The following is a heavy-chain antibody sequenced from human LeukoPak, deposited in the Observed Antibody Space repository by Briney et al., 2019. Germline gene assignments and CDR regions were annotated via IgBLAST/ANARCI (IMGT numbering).Heavy chain of an antibody. Sequence: GGSLRLSCAASGFTVTSNYMSWVRQAPGKGLEWVSVIYSGGSTYYADSVKGRFTISRDNSKNTLYLQMNSLRAEDTAVYYCARAGYCSSTSCDIGNFDYWGQGTLVTVSS. CDR3: ARAGYCSSTSCDIGNFDY. D-gene: IGHD2-2*02. CDR2: IYSGGST. J-gene: IGHJ4*02. V-gene: IGHV3-53*01. CDR1: GFTVTSNY.